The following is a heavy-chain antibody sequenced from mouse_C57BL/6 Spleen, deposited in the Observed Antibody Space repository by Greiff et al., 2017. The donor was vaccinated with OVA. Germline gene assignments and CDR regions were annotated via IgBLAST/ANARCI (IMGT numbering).Heavy chain of an antibody. D-gene: IGHD1-1*01. CDR1: CYTFTSCW. Sequence: VQLQQSGAELAKPGASVKLSCKASCYTFTSCWMHWVKQRPGQGLEWIGSFTPSSGSTKYNQKFKDKATLTADKSSSTAYMQLSSLTYEDSAVYYCARTHYGSSYAMDDWGQGTSVTVSS. V-gene: IGHV1-7*01. CDR2: FTPSSGST. J-gene: IGHJ4*01. CDR3: ARTHYGSSYAMDD.